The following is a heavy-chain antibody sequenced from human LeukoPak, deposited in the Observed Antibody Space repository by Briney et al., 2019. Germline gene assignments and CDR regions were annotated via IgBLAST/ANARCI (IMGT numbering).Heavy chain of an antibody. Sequence: SETLSLTCTVSGGSISSSNYYWGWIRQPPGKGLEWIGNIYHSGSTSYNPSLKSRVTISVDTSKNHFSLKLTSVTATDTAVYSCARCTMIVGRAFDIWGQGTMVTVSS. CDR3: ARCTMIVGRAFDI. D-gene: IGHD3-22*01. J-gene: IGHJ3*02. V-gene: IGHV4-39*02. CDR2: IYHSGST. CDR1: GGSISSSNYY.